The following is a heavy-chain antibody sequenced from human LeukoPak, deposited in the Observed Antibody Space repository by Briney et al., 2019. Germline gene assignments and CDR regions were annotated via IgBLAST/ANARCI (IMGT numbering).Heavy chain of an antibody. CDR1: GYGYSISSGFY. Sequence: SETLSLTCTVSGYGYSISSGFYWGWIRQSPGKGPEWIGNIHYSGSTYYNPSLKSRVTISVDTSINHFSLTLTSLTAADTAVYFCTRHEHKALAGDTWGPGTLVTVSS. J-gene: IGHJ5*02. D-gene: IGHD6-19*01. CDR3: TRHEHKALAGDT. V-gene: IGHV4-38-2*02. CDR2: IHYSGST.